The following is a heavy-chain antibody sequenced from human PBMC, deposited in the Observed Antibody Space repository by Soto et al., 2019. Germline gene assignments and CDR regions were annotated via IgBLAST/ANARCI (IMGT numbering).Heavy chain of an antibody. D-gene: IGHD3-3*01. Sequence: GGSLRLSCAASGFTFSNAWMSWVRQAPGKGLEWVGRIKSKTDGGTTDYAAPVKGRFTISRDDSKNTLYLQMNSLKTEDTAVYYCTTDQVSLRFLEWVTGWGQGTLVTVSS. J-gene: IGHJ4*02. CDR1: GFTFSNAW. CDR3: TTDQVSLRFLEWVTG. CDR2: IKSKTDGGTT. V-gene: IGHV3-15*01.